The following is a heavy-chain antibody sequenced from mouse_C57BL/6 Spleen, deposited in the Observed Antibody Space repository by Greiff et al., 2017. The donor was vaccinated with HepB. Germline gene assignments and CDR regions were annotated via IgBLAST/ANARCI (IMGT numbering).Heavy chain of an antibody. CDR1: GFTFSNYW. CDR3: AYLTTVVALDAMDY. V-gene: IGHV6-3*01. Sequence: DVMLVESGGGLVQPGGSMKLSCVASGFTFSNYWMNWVRQSPEQGLEWVAQIRLKSDNYATHYAESVKGRFNISRDDSKTSVYLQMNDLRAEDTGIYDCAYLTTVVALDAMDYWGQGTSVTVSS. D-gene: IGHD1-1*01. CDR2: IRLKSDNYAT. J-gene: IGHJ4*01.